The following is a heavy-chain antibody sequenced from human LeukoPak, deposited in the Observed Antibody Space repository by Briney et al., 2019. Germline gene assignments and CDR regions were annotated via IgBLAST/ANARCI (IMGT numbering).Heavy chain of an antibody. CDR3: AKLRGHVAY. Sequence: SETLSLTCTVSGGSTSSDYWSWIRQSPGKGLEWVGYVYNSGDTGKNPSLKSRVTILLDTSKNQCSLKLTSVSAADTAVYYCAKLRGHVAYWGQGTLVTVSS. V-gene: IGHV4-59*08. D-gene: IGHD5-12*01. CDR2: VYNSGDT. CDR1: GGSTSSDY. J-gene: IGHJ4*02.